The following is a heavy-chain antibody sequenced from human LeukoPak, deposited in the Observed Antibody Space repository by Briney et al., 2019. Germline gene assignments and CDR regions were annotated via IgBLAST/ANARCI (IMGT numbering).Heavy chain of an antibody. CDR3: ARECDPSRCASSSPDY. V-gene: IGHV3-74*01. CDR2: VSAGGTTT. CDR1: GFGFSRYW. J-gene: IGHJ4*02. Sequence: GGSLRLSCAAPGFGFSRYWLHWCRQAPCKGLVWVSRVSAGGTTTTYADSVQGRFTVSRDNAKNTLFLQMNDLRPEDTAVYFCARECDPSRCASSSPDYWGQGTLVTVSS. D-gene: IGHD6-6*01.